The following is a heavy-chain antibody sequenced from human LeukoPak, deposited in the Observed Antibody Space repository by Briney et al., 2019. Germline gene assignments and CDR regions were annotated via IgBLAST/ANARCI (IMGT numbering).Heavy chain of an antibody. CDR2: INPHSGDT. V-gene: IGHV1-2*02. Sequence: ASVKVSCKASGYTFNAFFIHWVRQAPGQGLEWLGWINPHSGDTTYAQNFQGRVTMTRDTSISTIYMEVTSLISDDTAIYYCARAYANYGDYWGQGTLVTVSS. D-gene: IGHD3-10*01. CDR3: ARAYANYGDY. J-gene: IGHJ4*02. CDR1: GYTFNAFF.